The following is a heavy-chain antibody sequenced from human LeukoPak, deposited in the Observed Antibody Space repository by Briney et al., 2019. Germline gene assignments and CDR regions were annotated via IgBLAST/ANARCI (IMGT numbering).Heavy chain of an antibody. CDR2: IYYSGST. J-gene: IGHJ4*02. CDR3: ARVGSSWYFDY. CDR1: GGSISSYY. D-gene: IGHD6-13*01. Sequence: SETLSLTCTVSGGSISSYYWSWIRQPPGKGLEWIGYIYYSGSTNYNPSLKSRVTISVDTSKNQFSLKLRSVTAADTAVYYCARVGSSWYFDYWGQGTLVTVSS. V-gene: IGHV4-59*01.